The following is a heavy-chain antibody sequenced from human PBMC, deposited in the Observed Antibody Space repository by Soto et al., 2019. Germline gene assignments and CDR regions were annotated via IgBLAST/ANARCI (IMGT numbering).Heavy chain of an antibody. J-gene: IGHJ5*02. CDR2: IYYSGST. D-gene: IGHD3-10*01. CDR3: ATVSVVRRVTEGIKWFDP. V-gene: IGHV4-31*03. CDR1: GGSISNGGYY. Sequence: SETLSLTGTVSGGSISNGGYYWSWIRQHPGKGLEWIGYIYYSGSTYYNPSLKSRVTISVDTSKNQFSLKLSSVTAADTAVYYCATVSVVRRVTEGIKWFDPWGQGNLIPVSS.